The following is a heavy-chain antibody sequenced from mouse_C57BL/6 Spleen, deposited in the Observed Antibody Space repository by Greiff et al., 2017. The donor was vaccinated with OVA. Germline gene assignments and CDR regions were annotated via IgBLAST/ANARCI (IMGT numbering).Heavy chain of an antibody. J-gene: IGHJ4*01. D-gene: IGHD1-1*01. CDR3: ARILVYYYGSSYAMDY. Sequence: EVQLVESGGGLVKPGGSLKLSCAASGFTFSDYGMHWVRQAPEKGLEWVAYISSGSSTIYYADTVKGRFTISRDNAKNTLFLQMTSLRSEDTAMYYCARILVYYYGSSYAMDYWGQGTSVTVSS. V-gene: IGHV5-17*01. CDR1: GFTFSDYG. CDR2: ISSGSSTI.